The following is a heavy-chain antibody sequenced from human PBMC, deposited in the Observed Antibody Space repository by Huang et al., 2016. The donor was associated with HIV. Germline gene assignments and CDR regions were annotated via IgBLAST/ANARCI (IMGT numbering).Heavy chain of an antibody. CDR1: GGSIRSDNYY. Sequence: QLQLQESGPGLVKPSETLSLTCTVSGGSIRSDNYYWGWIRQPPGMGLGWDGSINYSGNTYNNQTLKRRVTITWDTSKNHFSLRMRSVTAADTAVYYCARLPGSITMIRRVITDPYWGQGTLVTVSS. CDR2: INYSGNT. D-gene: IGHD3-10*01. V-gene: IGHV4-39*02. J-gene: IGHJ4*02. CDR3: ARLPGSITMIRRVITDPY.